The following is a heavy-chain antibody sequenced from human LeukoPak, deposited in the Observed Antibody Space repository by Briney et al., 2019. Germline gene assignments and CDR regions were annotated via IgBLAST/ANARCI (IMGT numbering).Heavy chain of an antibody. CDR2: IYYSGST. CDR1: GGSISSYY. V-gene: IGHV4-39*01. Sequence: SETLSLTCTVSGGSISSYYWGWIRQPPGKGLEWIGTIYYSGSTYYNPSLKSRVTISVDTSNDQFSLKLSSVSAADTAVYYCATYCSSTSCPHRRTFDIWGQGTMVTVSS. D-gene: IGHD2-2*01. CDR3: ATYCSSTSCPHRRTFDI. J-gene: IGHJ3*02.